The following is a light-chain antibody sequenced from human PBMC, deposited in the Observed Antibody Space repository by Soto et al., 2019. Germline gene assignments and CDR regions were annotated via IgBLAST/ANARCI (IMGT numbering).Light chain of an antibody. V-gene: IGLV2-14*01. CDR2: EVS. Sequence: SVLTQPASVAGSPGQSITISGTGTRSDVGGYNYVSWYQHHPGKAPKLMIYEVSNRPSGVSNRFSGSKSGNTDSLTISGLQAEDEADYYCTSYTSSGSLDVVGTGTKLTVL. J-gene: IGLJ1*01. CDR3: TSYTSSGSLDV. CDR1: RSDVGGYNY.